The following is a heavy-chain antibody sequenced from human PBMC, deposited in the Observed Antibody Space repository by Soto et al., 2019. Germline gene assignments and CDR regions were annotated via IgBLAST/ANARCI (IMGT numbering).Heavy chain of an antibody. D-gene: IGHD6-13*01. CDR3: ARGPGSWYYYYMDV. V-gene: IGHV1-8*01. CDR2: MNPNSGNT. CDR1: GYTCTSYD. J-gene: IGHJ6*03. Sequence: QVQLVQSGAEVMKPGASVKVSCKASGYTCTSYDINWVRQATGQGLEWMGWMNPNSGNTGYAQKFQGRVTMTRNTSISTAYMELSSLRSEDTAVYYCARGPGSWYYYYMDVWGKGTTVTVSS.